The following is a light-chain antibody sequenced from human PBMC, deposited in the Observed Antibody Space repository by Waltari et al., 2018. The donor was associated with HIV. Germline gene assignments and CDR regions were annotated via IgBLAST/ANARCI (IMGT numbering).Light chain of an antibody. CDR3: QQGKSYPRT. J-gene: IGKJ1*01. Sequence: DIQLTQSPSFLPASVGDRVYITCRASQGIRRYLAWYQQEPGKAPKLLIYAATVLQSGVPSRFSGSGSGTEFTLTISSLQPEDSATYYCQQGKSYPRTFGQGTKVEIK. V-gene: IGKV1-9*01. CDR1: QGIRRY. CDR2: AAT.